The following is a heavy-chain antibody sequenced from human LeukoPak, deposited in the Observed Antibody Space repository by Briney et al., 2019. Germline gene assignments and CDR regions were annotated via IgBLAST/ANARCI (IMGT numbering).Heavy chain of an antibody. CDR2: MYFSGST. CDR1: GGSISNYY. Sequence: PSETLSLTCTVSGGSISNYYWSWIRQPPGKGLEWIGYMYFSGSTSSNPSLKSRVTISGDASKNQFSLKLTSVTAADTAVYYCARDQQNGDYALDAFDIWGQGTMVTVSS. D-gene: IGHD4-17*01. V-gene: IGHV4-59*01. CDR3: ARDQQNGDYALDAFDI. J-gene: IGHJ3*02.